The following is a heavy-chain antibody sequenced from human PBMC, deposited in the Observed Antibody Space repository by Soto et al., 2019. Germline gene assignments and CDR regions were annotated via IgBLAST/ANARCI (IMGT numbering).Heavy chain of an antibody. CDR1: GFTLTKYG. D-gene: IGHD3-10*01. CDR2: ISGNSDRI. V-gene: IGHV1-18*01. J-gene: IGHJ6*02. CDR3: ARPRVQGPMGYYYALDV. Sequence: QVQLVQSGAEVKKPGASVKVSCQASGFTLTKYGITWLRQAPGQGLEWMAWISGNSDRIKYEQRFEGRLAMTVDTSTSTAYMELSSLTSDDTAVFYCARPRVQGPMGYYYALDVWGQGTTVIVTS.